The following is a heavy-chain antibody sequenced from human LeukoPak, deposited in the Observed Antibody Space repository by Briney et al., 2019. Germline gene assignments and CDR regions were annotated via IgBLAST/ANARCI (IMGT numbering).Heavy chain of an antibody. CDR3: ARDRYYDSGSYYN. CDR2: IYYSGTT. CDR1: GGSISSSSYY. J-gene: IGHJ4*02. V-gene: IGHV4-39*07. D-gene: IGHD3-10*01. Sequence: SETLSLTCNVSGGSISSSSYYWGWIRQPPGKGLELIGNIYYSGTTYYNPSLKSRVTISVDTSKNQFSLKLSSVTAADTAVYYCARDRYYDSGSYYNWGQGTLVTVSS.